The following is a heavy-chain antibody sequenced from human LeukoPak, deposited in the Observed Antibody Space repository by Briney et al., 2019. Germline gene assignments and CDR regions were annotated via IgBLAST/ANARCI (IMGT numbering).Heavy chain of an antibody. CDR2: IGTLGDT. V-gene: IGHV3-13*01. CDR3: ARGRSFNYNDNRAHYPY. D-gene: IGHD3-22*01. CDR1: GFTFSTYD. Sequence: GGSLRLSCAASGFTFSTYDFHWVRQVPGYGLEWVSGIGTLGDTYYLGSVKSRFTISRENAKNSLYLQTNSLRAGDTAVYYCARGRSFNYNDNRAHYPYWGQGTVVTVSS. J-gene: IGHJ4*02.